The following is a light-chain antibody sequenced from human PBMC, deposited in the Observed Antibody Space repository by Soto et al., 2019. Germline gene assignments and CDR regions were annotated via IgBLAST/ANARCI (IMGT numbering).Light chain of an antibody. CDR2: GAS. CDR1: QSVSSSY. J-gene: IGKJ4*01. CDR3: QQYGSSRKLT. V-gene: IGKV3-20*01. Sequence: EIVLTQSPGTLSLSPGERATLSCRASQSVSSSYLAWYQQKPGQAPRLLIYGASSRATGTPDRFSGSGSGTDFTLTISRLEPEDFAVYYCQQYGSSRKLTFGGGTKVDIK.